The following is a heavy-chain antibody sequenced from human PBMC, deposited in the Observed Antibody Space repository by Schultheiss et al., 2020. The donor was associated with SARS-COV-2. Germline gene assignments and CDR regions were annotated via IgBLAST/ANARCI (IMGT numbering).Heavy chain of an antibody. Sequence: SETLSLTCTVSGGSISSYYWSWIRQPPGKGLEWIGYIYYSGSTYYNPSLKSRVTISVDTSKNQFSLKLSSVTAADTAVYYCARDHAVYCTNGVCYILDYWGQGTLVTVSS. V-gene: IGHV4-59*12. CDR1: GGSISSYY. J-gene: IGHJ4*02. CDR2: IYYSGST. D-gene: IGHD2-8*01. CDR3: ARDHAVYCTNGVCYILDY.